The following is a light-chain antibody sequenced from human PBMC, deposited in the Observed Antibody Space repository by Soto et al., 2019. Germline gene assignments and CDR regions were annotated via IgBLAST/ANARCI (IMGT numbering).Light chain of an antibody. CDR3: QQYDSYANT. CDR1: QPIRDW. CDR2: DAT. V-gene: IGKV1-5*01. J-gene: IGKJ1*01. Sequence: DVQLIQSPSTLSASIGDRVTITCRVSQPIRDWVAWYQQKPGKAPKLLIYDATSSDSGVPSRFSGSGSETEFTLTIGSLQPGDFATYYCQQYDSYANTFGQGTRVEL.